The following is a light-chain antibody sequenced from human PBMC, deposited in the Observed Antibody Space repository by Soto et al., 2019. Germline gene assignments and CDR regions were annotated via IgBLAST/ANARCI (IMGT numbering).Light chain of an antibody. CDR3: QQYKDWPPIT. CDR2: NAS. J-gene: IGKJ4*01. Sequence: IVMTQSPATLSVSPGERATLSCRASQSVSSRLAWYQKKPGQGPRLVIYNASTRTTGITPRFSGSGSGTDFTLTISSLQSEDFAIYFCQQYKDWPPITFGGGTKVEIK. CDR1: QSVSSR. V-gene: IGKV3-15*01.